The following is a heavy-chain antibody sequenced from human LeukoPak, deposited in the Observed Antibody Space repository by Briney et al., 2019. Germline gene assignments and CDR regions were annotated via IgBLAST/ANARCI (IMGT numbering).Heavy chain of an antibody. V-gene: IGHV3-23*01. CDR1: GFTFSSYG. D-gene: IGHD3-22*01. CDR3: ARWRLYYDSSGYYYDPHYFDY. J-gene: IGHJ4*02. CDR2: ISGSGGST. Sequence: GRSLRLSCAASGFTFSSYGMHWVRQAPGKGLEWVSAISGSGGSTYYADSVKGRFTISRDNSKNALYLQMNSLRAEDTAVYYCARWRLYYDSSGYYYDPHYFDYWGQGTLVTVSS.